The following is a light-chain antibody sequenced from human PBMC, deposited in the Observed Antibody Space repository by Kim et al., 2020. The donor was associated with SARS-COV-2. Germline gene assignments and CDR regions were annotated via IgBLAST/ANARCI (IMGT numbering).Light chain of an antibody. CDR2: KDS. CDR3: YSAADNIRV. V-gene: IGLV3-27*01. Sequence: SGSPGQTARITCSGDVLAKKYARWFQQKPGQAPVLVIYKDSERPSGIPERFSGSSSGTTVTLTISGAQVEDEADYYCYSAADNIRVFGGGTKLTVL. J-gene: IGLJ3*02. CDR1: VLAKKY.